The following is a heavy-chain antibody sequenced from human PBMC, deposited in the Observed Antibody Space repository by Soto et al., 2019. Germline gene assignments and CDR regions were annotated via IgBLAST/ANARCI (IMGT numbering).Heavy chain of an antibody. Sequence: ASVKVSCKASGYTFTGYYMHWARQAPGQGLEWMGWINPNSGGTNYAQKFQGRVTMTRDTSISTAYMELSRLRSDDAAVYYCANINYYGSGSYCYYYGMDVWGQGTTVTVSS. CDR2: INPNSGGT. CDR3: ANINYYGSGSYCYYYGMDV. CDR1: GYTFTGYY. V-gene: IGHV1-2*02. J-gene: IGHJ6*02. D-gene: IGHD3-10*01.